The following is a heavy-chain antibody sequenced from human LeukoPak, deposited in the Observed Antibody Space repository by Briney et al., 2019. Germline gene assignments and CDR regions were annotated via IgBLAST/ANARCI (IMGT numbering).Heavy chain of an antibody. CDR3: ARERGKDSSPFYYYYYMDV. CDR2: IIPIFGTA. V-gene: IGHV1-69*13. Sequence: SVKVSCKASGGTFSSYAISWVRQAPGPGLEWMGGIIPIFGTANYAKKFQGRVTITADEPTSTAYMELSSLRSEDTAVYYCARERGKDSSPFYYYYYMDVWGKGTTVTVSS. CDR1: GGTFSSYA. D-gene: IGHD3-22*01. J-gene: IGHJ6*03.